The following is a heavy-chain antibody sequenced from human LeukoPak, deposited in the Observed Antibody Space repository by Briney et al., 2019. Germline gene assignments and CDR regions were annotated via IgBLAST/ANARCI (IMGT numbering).Heavy chain of an antibody. D-gene: IGHD1-26*01. CDR3: ARVGATVAFDI. CDR2: ISSNGGST. CDR1: GFTFSSYA. J-gene: IGHJ3*02. Sequence: WGSLRLSCAASGFTFSSYAMHWVRQAPGKGLEYVSAISSNGGSTYYANSVKGRFTISRDNSKNTLYLQMGSLRAEDMAVYYCARVGATVAFDIWGQGTMVTVSS. V-gene: IGHV3-64*01.